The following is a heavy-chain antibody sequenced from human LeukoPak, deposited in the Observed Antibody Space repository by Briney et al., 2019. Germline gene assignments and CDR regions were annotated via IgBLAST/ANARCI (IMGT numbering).Heavy chain of an antibody. CDR2: INHSGST. J-gene: IGHJ6*03. D-gene: IGHD6-6*01. Sequence: SETLSLTCAVYGGSFSGYYWSWIRQPPGKGLEWIGEINHSGSTNYNPSLKSRVTISVDTSKNQFSLKLSSVTAADTAVYYCARVAARQYYYYYYMDVWGKGTTVTVSS. V-gene: IGHV4-34*01. CDR1: GGSFSGYY. CDR3: ARVAARQYYYYYYMDV.